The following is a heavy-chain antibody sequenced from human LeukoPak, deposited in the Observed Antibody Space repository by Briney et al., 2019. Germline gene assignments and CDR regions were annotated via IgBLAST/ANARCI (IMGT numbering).Heavy chain of an antibody. J-gene: IGHJ3*02. V-gene: IGHV1-24*01. Sequence: ASVKVSCKVSGYTLTELSMHWVRQAPGKGLEWMGGFDPEDGETIYAQKFQGRVTTTRYTSISTAYMELSRLRSDDTAVYYCATDRGRHSGSYPDAFDIWGQRTMVTVSS. CDR2: FDPEDGET. CDR1: GYTLTELS. D-gene: IGHD1-26*01. CDR3: ATDRGRHSGSYPDAFDI.